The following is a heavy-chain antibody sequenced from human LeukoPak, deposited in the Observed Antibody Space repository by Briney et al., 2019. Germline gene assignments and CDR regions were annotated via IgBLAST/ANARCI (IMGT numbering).Heavy chain of an antibody. Sequence: GGSLRLSCAASGFAFSSYSMNWVRQAPGKGPEWLSYISSSSSSIYYADSVKGRFTISRDNAKNSLYLQMNSLVDEDTAVYYCASTDFGDYVDAFDIWGQGTMVTVSS. CDR3: ASTDFGDYVDAFDI. J-gene: IGHJ3*02. CDR1: GFAFSSYS. CDR2: ISSSSSSI. D-gene: IGHD4-17*01. V-gene: IGHV3-48*02.